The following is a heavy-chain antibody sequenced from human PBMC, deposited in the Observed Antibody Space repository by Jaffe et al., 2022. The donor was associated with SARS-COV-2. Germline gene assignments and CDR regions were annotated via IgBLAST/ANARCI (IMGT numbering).Heavy chain of an antibody. CDR3: ARSVNTAMVL. Sequence: QVQLQQSGPGLVKPSQTLSFTCAISGDSVSNNSATWNWIRQSPSRGLEWLGKTNYRSKWYNNYAVSVKSRITINADTSKNQLFLQLNSVTPEDTAVYYCARSVNTAMVLWGQGTLVTVSS. CDR1: GDSVSNNSAT. J-gene: IGHJ4*02. D-gene: IGHD5-18*01. CDR2: TNYRSKWYN. V-gene: IGHV6-1*01.